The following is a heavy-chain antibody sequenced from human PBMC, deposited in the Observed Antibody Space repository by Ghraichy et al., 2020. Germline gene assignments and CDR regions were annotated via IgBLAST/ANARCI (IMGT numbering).Heavy chain of an antibody. V-gene: IGHV3-49*03. CDR3: TRPRYGSGSYYNVYFDY. D-gene: IGHD3-10*01. CDR1: GFTFGDYG. CDR2: IRSKLYGGTI. J-gene: IGHJ4*02. Sequence: GGSLRLSCTASGFTFGDYGMSWIRQAPGKGLEWVGFIRSKLYGGTIEYAASVKGRFTISRDDSKSIAYLQMNSLKTEDTAVYYCTRPRYGSGSYYNVYFDYWGQGTLVTVSS.